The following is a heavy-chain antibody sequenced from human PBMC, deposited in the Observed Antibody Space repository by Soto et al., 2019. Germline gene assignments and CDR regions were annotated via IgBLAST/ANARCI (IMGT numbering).Heavy chain of an antibody. J-gene: IGHJ6*02. CDR1: GGTFSSYA. D-gene: IGHD3-22*01. V-gene: IGHV1-69*13. CDR2: IIPIFGTA. Sequence: GASVKVSCKASGGTFSSYAISWVRQAPVQGLEWMGGIIPIFGTANYAQKFQGRVTITADESTSTAYMELSSLRSEDTAVYYCARLRITMIERRHYYGMDVWGQGTTVTVSS. CDR3: ARLRITMIERRHYYGMDV.